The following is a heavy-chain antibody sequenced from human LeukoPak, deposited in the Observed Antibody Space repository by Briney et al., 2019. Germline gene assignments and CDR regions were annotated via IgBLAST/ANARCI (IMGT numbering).Heavy chain of an antibody. CDR2: IRYDGSNK. D-gene: IGHD1-14*01. V-gene: IGHV3-30*02. J-gene: IGHJ5*02. CDR1: GFTFSSYG. Sequence: GGSLRLSCAASGFTFSSYGMHWVRQAPGKGLEWVAFIRYDGSNKYYADSVKGRFTISRDNSKNTLYLQMNGLRAEDTAVYYCAKDTTPPKAGFDPWGQGTLVTVSS. CDR3: AKDTTPPKAGFDP.